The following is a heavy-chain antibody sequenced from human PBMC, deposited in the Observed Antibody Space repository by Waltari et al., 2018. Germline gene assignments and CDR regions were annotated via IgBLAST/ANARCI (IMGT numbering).Heavy chain of an antibody. J-gene: IGHJ5*02. Sequence: QMQLVQSEAEVKKPGASVKVSCKASGYTFKNYDRNWVRQAAGQGLEWMGWMNPNSCTSGYAQPFQVRATMTRNTSITTAYMELTILRSEDTAVYYCARGTRSFDPWGQGTLVTVTS. CDR3: ARGTRSFDP. V-gene: IGHV1-8*01. D-gene: IGHD2-2*01. CDR1: GYTFKNYD. CDR2: MNPNSCTS.